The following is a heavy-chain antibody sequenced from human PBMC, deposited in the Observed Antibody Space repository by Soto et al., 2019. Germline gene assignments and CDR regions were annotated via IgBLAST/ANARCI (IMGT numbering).Heavy chain of an antibody. J-gene: IGHJ4*02. Sequence: KTSETLSLTCAVYGGSFSGYYWSWIRQPPGKGLEWIGEINHSGSTNYDPSLKSRVTISVDTSKNQFSLKLSSVTAADTAVYYCARVPRSNYDFWSGYYTPFGYFDYWGQGTLVTVSS. V-gene: IGHV4-34*01. CDR1: GGSFSGYY. CDR2: INHSGST. CDR3: ARVPRSNYDFWSGYYTPFGYFDY. D-gene: IGHD3-3*01.